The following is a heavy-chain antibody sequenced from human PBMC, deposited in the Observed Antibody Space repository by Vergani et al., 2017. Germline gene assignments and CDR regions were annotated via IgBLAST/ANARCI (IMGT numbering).Heavy chain of an antibody. V-gene: IGHV4-59*01. Sequence: QVQLQESGPGLVKPSETLSLTCTVSGGSISSYYWSWIRQPPGKGPEWIGYIYYSGSTNYNPSLKSRVTISVDTSKNQFSLKLSSVTAADTAVYYCARSNYYDSSGYYWDYWGQGTLVTVSS. CDR1: GGSISSYY. J-gene: IGHJ4*02. CDR2: IYYSGST. CDR3: ARSNYYDSSGYYWDY. D-gene: IGHD3-22*01.